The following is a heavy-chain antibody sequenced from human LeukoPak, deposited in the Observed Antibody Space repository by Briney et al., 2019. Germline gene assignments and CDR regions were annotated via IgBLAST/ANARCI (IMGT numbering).Heavy chain of an antibody. CDR3: ARAPAPYCSSTSCLLYYYYYYYMDV. J-gene: IGHJ6*03. CDR1: GGTFSSYA. D-gene: IGHD2-2*01. V-gene: IGHV1-69*05. CDR2: IIPIFGIA. Sequence: ASVKVSCKASGGTFSSYAISWVRQAPGQGLEWMGGIIPIFGIANYAQKFQGRVTITTDESTSTAYMELSSLRSEDTAVYYCARAPAPYCSSTSCLLYYYYYYYMDVWGKGTTVTVSS.